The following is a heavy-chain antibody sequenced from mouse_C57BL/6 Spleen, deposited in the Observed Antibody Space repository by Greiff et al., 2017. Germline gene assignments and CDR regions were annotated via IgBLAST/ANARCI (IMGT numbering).Heavy chain of an antibody. V-gene: IGHV1-9*01. CDR1: GYTFTGYW. CDR2: ILPGSGST. CDR3: AREDYGSSSGY. D-gene: IGHD1-1*01. J-gene: IGHJ2*01. Sequence: QVQLKQSGAELMKPGASVKLSCKATGYTFTGYWIEWVKQRPGHGLEWIGEILPGSGSTNYNEKFKGKATFTADPSSNTAYMQLSSLTTEDSALYYCAREDYGSSSGYWGQGTTLTVSS.